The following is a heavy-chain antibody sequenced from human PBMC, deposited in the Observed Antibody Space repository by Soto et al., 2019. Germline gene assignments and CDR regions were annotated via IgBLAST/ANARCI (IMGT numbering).Heavy chain of an antibody. CDR2: IYYSGST. J-gene: IGHJ3*02. CDR3: ARDHSDSSGTYDAFDI. CDR1: GGSISSYY. Sequence: QVQLQESGPGLVKPSETLSLTCTVSGGSISSYYWSWIRQPPGKGLEWIGYIYYSGSTNYNPSLKSRVTISVDTSKNQFSLKLSSVTAADTAVYYCARDHSDSSGTYDAFDIWGPGTMVTVSS. V-gene: IGHV4-59*01. D-gene: IGHD3-22*01.